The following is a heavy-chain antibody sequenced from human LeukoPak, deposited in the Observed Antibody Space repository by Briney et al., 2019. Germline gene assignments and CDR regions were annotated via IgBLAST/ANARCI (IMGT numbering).Heavy chain of an antibody. Sequence: ASVKVSCKVSGYTLTELSMHWVRQAPGKGLEWMGGFDPGDGETIYAQKFQGRVTMTEDTSTDTAYMELSSLRSEDTAVYYCATSPLAYGDYRWDAFDIWGQGTMVTVSS. V-gene: IGHV1-24*01. J-gene: IGHJ3*02. CDR2: FDPGDGET. CDR1: GYTLTELS. D-gene: IGHD4-17*01. CDR3: ATSPLAYGDYRWDAFDI.